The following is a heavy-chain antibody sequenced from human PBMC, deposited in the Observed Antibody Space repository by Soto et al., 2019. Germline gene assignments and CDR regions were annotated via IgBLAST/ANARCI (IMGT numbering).Heavy chain of an antibody. V-gene: IGHV1-69*12. J-gene: IGHJ4*02. D-gene: IGHD3-22*01. CDR3: ARDEAGRYYDSSGYLVY. Sequence: QVQLVQSGAEVKKPGSSVKVSCTASGGTFSSYAISWVRQAPGQGLEWMGGIIPIFGTANYAQKFQGRVTITADESTSTAYMELSSLRSEDTAVYYCARDEAGRYYDSSGYLVYWGQGTLVTVSS. CDR1: GGTFSSYA. CDR2: IIPIFGTA.